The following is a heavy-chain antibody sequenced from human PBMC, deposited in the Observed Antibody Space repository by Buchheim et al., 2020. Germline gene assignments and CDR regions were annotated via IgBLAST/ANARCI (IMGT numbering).Heavy chain of an antibody. D-gene: IGHD3-10*01. CDR3: AKRERRGFGEHNS. V-gene: IGHV3-23*01. Sequence: EVQLLESGGGLVQPGGSLRLSCAASGFIFSTYDMSWVRQAPGKGLEWVSAISPGGVSTYYSDSVRGRFTISRDNSKNTLYRQMDSLRVEDTAIYYCAKRERRGFGEHNSWGQGTL. J-gene: IGHJ5*02. CDR2: ISPGGVST. CDR1: GFIFSTYD.